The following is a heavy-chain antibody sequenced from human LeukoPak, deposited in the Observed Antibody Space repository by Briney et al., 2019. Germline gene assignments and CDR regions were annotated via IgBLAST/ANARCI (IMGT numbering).Heavy chain of an antibody. D-gene: IGHD5-18*01. CDR3: ARASGLSYGTYYFDY. Sequence: TAGGSLRLSCAASGFTFSSYSMNWVRQAPGKGLEWVSSISSSSSYIYYADSVKGRFTISRDNAKNSLYLQMNSLRAEDTAVYYCARASGLSYGTYYFDYWGQGTLVTVSS. J-gene: IGHJ4*02. CDR2: ISSSSSYI. V-gene: IGHV3-21*01. CDR1: GFTFSSYS.